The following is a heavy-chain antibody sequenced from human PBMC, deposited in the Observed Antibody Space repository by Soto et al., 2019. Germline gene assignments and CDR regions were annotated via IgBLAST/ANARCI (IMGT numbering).Heavy chain of an antibody. J-gene: IGHJ6*02. V-gene: IGHV6-1*01. CDR2: TYYRSKWYN. CDR3: ARGESSSGWYGGDYYYGMDV. D-gene: IGHD6-19*01. CDR1: GDSVSSNSAA. Sequence: PSQTLSLTCAISGDSVSSNSAAWNWIRQSPSRGLEWLGRTYYRSKWYNDYAVSVKSRITINPDTSKNQFSLQLNSVTPEDTAVYYCARGESSSGWYGGDYYYGMDVWGQGTTVTVSS.